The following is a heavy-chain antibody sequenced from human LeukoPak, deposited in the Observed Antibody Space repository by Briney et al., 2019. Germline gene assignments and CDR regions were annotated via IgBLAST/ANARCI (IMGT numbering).Heavy chain of an antibody. CDR3: AFRGYSSSWYTLGY. D-gene: IGHD6-13*01. Sequence: PGVSLRLSCAASGFTFSSYAMSWVRQAPGKGLEWVSAISGSGGSTYYADSVKGRFTISRDNSKNTLYLQMNSLRAEDTAVYYCAFRGYSSSWYTLGYWGQGTLVTVSS. V-gene: IGHV3-23*01. CDR2: ISGSGGST. J-gene: IGHJ4*02. CDR1: GFTFSSYA.